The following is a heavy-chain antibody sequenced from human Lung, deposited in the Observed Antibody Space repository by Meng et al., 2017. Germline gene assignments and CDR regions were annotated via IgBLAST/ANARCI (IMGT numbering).Heavy chain of an antibody. CDR1: GGSITRSTW. CDR3: ARFDISSSGRGDY. CDR2: IFHSGST. V-gene: IGHV4-4*02. Sequence: VQLQESGPVLVKPSGTLSLTCAGSGGSITRSTWWSWVRQTPGKGLEWFGEIFHSGSTNYNPPLESRVTISVDKSKNQFSLKVYSVTAADTATYYCARFDISSSGRGDYWGQGILVTVSS. J-gene: IGHJ4*02. D-gene: IGHD1-26*01.